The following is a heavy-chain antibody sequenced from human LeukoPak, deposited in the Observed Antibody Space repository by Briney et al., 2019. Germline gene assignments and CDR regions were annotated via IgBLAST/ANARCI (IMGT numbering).Heavy chain of an antibody. J-gene: IGHJ4*02. D-gene: IGHD2-2*02. CDR1: GYTFTSYG. CDR2: ISAYNGNT. Sequence: GASVKVSCKASGYTFTSYGISWVRQAPGQGLEWMGWISAYNGNTYYAQKLQGRVTMTTDTSTSTAYMELRSLRSDDTAVYYCARESTGSFFSSTSCYTGLLIDYWGQGTLVTVSS. V-gene: IGHV1-18*01. CDR3: ARESTGSFFSSTSCYTGLLIDY.